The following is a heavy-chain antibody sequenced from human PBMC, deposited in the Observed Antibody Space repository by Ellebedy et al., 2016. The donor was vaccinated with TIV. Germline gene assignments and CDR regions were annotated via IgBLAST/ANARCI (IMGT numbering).Heavy chain of an antibody. CDR1: GYSISSNYY. V-gene: IGHV4-4*07. Sequence: MPGGSLRLSCTVSGYSISSNYYWSWFRQPAGRGLEWIGRIYSTGSTNYNPSLKSRVTMSVDRSKNQLSLKVNSVIAADTAMYYCARDRDREVSDVWGQGTTVTVSS. CDR3: ARDRDREVSDV. D-gene: IGHD5/OR15-5a*01. CDR2: IYSTGST. J-gene: IGHJ6*02.